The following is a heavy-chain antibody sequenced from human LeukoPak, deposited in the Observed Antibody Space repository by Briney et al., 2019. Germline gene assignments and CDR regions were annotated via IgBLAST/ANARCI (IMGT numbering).Heavy chain of an antibody. V-gene: IGHV3-33*01. D-gene: IGHD5-18*01. CDR1: GFTFSSYG. Sequence: GGSLRLSCAASGFTFSSYGMHWVRQAPGKGLEWVAVIWYDGSNKYYADSVKGRFTISRDNSKNTLYLQMNSLRAEDTAVYYCARGDLGYSHGTEFDYWGQGTLVTVSS. CDR2: IWYDGSNK. CDR3: ARGDLGYSHGTEFDY. J-gene: IGHJ4*02.